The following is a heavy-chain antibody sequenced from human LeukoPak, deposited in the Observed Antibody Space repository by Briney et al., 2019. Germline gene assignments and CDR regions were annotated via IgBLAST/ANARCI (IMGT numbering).Heavy chain of an antibody. CDR1: GFTFRSYA. J-gene: IGHJ5*02. D-gene: IGHD2-2*01. Sequence: PGGSLRLSCAASGFTFRSYAMHWVRLAPGKGLEWVSATTGGGDRTYYADSVKGRFTISRDNSKNTLYLQMNSLRADDTAVYYCAKERPPLLVPASLPPNWFDHWRQGTLVTVSS. CDR2: TTGGGDRT. V-gene: IGHV3-23*01. CDR3: AKERPPLLVPASLPPNWFDH.